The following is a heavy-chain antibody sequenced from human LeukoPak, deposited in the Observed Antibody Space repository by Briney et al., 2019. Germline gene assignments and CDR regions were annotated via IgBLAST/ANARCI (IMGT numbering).Heavy chain of an antibody. J-gene: IGHJ4*02. Sequence: GASVKVSCKASGYTFTGYYMHWVRQAPGQGLEWMGWINPNSGGTNYAQKFQGRVTMTRDTSISTAYMELSRLRSDDTAVYYCARGHTVTTDPSSGGQIDYWGQGTLVTVSS. CDR2: INPNSGGT. CDR3: ARGHTVTTDPSSGGQIDY. D-gene: IGHD4-17*01. V-gene: IGHV1-2*02. CDR1: GYTFTGYY.